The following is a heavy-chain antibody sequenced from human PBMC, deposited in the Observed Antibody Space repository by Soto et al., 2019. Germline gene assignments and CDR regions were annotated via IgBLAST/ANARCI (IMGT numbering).Heavy chain of an antibody. J-gene: IGHJ4*02. V-gene: IGHV3-33*01. Sequence: QVQLVESGGGVVQPGRSLRLSCAASGFTFSSYGMHWVRQAPGKGLEWVAVIWYDGSNKYYADSVKGRFTISRDNSKNNLYLKMNALRAEDTAVYYCARDLVRYDRSAYCPYFDYWGQGTLVTVSS. CDR3: ARDLVRYDRSAYCPYFDY. D-gene: IGHD3-22*01. CDR2: IWYDGSNK. CDR1: GFTFSSYG.